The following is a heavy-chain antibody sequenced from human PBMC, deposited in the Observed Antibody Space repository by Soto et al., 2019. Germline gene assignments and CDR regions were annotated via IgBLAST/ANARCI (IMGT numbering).Heavy chain of an antibody. J-gene: IGHJ4*02. V-gene: IGHV3-23*01. CDR3: AKDSPNYYDSSGYLGIDY. D-gene: IGHD3-22*01. CDR2: ISGSGGST. Sequence: EVQLLESGGGLVQPGGSLRLSCAASGFTFSSYAMSWVRQAPGKGLEWVSAISGSGGSTYYADSVKGRFTISRDNSKNTLYLQMNSLRAEDTAVYYCAKDSPNYYDSSGYLGIDYWGQGTLVTVSS. CDR1: GFTFSSYA.